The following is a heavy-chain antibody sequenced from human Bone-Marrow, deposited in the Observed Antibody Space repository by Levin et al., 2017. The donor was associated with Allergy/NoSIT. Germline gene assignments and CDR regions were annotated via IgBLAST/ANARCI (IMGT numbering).Heavy chain of an antibody. J-gene: IGHJ6*02. CDR1: GASISSYY. V-gene: IGHV4-59*01. CDR2: IYYTGST. Sequence: SETLSLTCTVSGASISSYYWSWIRQPPGKGLEWIGYIYYTGSTNYNPSLKSRVTISVDTSKNQFSLTLTSVTAADTAVYYCARDRTTYGGNSVVYYYGMDVWGQGTTVTVSS. CDR3: ARDRTTYGGNSVVYYYGMDV. D-gene: IGHD4-23*01.